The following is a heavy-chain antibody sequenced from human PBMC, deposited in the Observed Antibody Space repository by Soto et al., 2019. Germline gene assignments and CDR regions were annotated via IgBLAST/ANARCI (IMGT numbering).Heavy chain of an antibody. Sequence: GSLRLSCAASGFTFSSYAMSWVRQAPGKGLEWVSAISGSGGSTYYADSVKGRFTISRDNSKNTLYLQMNSLRAEDTAVYYCAKDLSRSTTVTTSPIDYWGQGTLVTVSS. CDR3: AKDLSRSTTVTTSPIDY. D-gene: IGHD4-17*01. V-gene: IGHV3-23*01. CDR2: ISGSGGST. CDR1: GFTFSSYA. J-gene: IGHJ4*02.